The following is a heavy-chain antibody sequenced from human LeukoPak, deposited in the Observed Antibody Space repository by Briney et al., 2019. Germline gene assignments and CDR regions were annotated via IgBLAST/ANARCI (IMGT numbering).Heavy chain of an antibody. CDR3: ARQTPSYDYVWGSYRYEFDY. V-gene: IGHV4-59*08. D-gene: IGHD3-16*02. CDR1: GGSISSYY. CDR2: TYYSGST. J-gene: IGHJ4*02. Sequence: NPSETLSLTCTVSGGSISSYYWSWIRQPPGKGLEWIGYTYYSGSTNYNPSLKSRVTISVDTSKNQFSLKLSSVTAADTAVYYCARQTPSYDYVWGSYRYEFDYWGQGTLVTVSS.